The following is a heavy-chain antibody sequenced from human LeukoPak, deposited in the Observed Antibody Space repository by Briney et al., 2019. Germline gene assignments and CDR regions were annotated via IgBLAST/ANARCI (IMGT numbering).Heavy chain of an antibody. CDR2: ISYDGSNK. J-gene: IGHJ5*02. D-gene: IGHD6-13*01. V-gene: IGHV3-30*18. CDR1: GFTFSSYG. Sequence: GGSLRLSCAASGFTFSSYGMHWVRQAPGKGLEWVAVISYDGSNKYYADSVKGQFTISRDNSKNTLYLQMNSLRAEDTAVYYCAKAAAGSGNWFDPWGQGTLVTVSS. CDR3: AKAAAGSGNWFDP.